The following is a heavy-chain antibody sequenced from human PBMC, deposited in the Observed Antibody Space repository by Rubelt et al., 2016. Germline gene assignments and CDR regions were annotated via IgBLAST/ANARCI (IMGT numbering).Heavy chain of an antibody. V-gene: IGHV4-39*01. D-gene: IGHD1-26*01. CDR1: GGSISSSSYY. J-gene: IGHJ4*02. CDR2: INYSGST. Sequence: QLQLQESGPGLVKPSETLSLTCTVSGGSISSSSYYWGWIRQPPGKGLAWIGSINYSGSTKYNPSLKRRVTISVDTSKNQFSLKLSSVTAADTAVYYCVRTGRVGRVVDYWGQGTLVTVSS. CDR3: VRTGRVGRVVDY.